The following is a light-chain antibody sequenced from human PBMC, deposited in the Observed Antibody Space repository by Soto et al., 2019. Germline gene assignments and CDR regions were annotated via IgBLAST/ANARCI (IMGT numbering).Light chain of an antibody. CDR1: QSVYSNF. Sequence: EIVLTQSPGTLSLSPGERATLSCRASQSVYSNFLAWYQQKPGQAPRLLIYGASSRATGIPDRFSGSASGTDFTLTISRLEPEDFAMYYCRQYGVSWTFGQGTKGEIK. CDR2: GAS. J-gene: IGKJ1*01. CDR3: RQYGVSWT. V-gene: IGKV3-20*01.